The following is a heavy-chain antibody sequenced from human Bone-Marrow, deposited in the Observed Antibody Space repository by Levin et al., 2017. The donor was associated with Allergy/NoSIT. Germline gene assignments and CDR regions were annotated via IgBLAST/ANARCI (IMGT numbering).Heavy chain of an antibody. D-gene: IGHD2/OR15-2a*01. CDR1: GGSIRSSNW. CDR2: IYHRGTT. CDR3: ATSFLDN. J-gene: IGHJ4*02. V-gene: IGHV4/OR15-8*01. Sequence: SQTLSLTCVVSGGSIRSSNWWSWVRQSPEKGLEWIGEIYHRGTTKYNPSLKSRVTLSIDESKNQFSLKLTSVTAADTAVYYCATSFLDNWGQGTLVTVSS.